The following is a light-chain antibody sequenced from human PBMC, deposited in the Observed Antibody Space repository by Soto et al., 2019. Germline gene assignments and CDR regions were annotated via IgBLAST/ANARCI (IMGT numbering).Light chain of an antibody. V-gene: IGLV2-11*01. CDR1: SSDVGGYNY. CDR3: CSYAGSYTFYV. CDR2: GVS. J-gene: IGLJ1*01. Sequence: QSALTQPRSVSGSPGQSVTISCTGTSSDVGGYNYVSWYQQHPGKAPKLMIYGVSKRPSGVPDRFSGSKSGNTASLTISGLQAEDEADYNCCSYAGSYTFYVFGTGTKVTVL.